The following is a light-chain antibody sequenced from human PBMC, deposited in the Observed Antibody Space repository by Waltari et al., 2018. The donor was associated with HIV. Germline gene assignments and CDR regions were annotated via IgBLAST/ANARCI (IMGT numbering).Light chain of an antibody. CDR2: WAS. CDR1: QSLLYTSNNRSY. V-gene: IGKV4-1*01. Sequence: DIVMTQSPDSLAVSLGERATVNCKSSQSLLYTSNNRSYLAWYQHKPGQSPKVLIYWASTRESGVPDRFAGSGSGTHFSLTISSLQAEDVAVYYCHQYYTTPRTFGQGTRVEIK. CDR3: HQYYTTPRT. J-gene: IGKJ1*01.